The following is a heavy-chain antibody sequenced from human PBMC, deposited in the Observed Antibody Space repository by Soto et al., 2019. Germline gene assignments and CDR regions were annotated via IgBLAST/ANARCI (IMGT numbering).Heavy chain of an antibody. CDR3: AKEGDSYGPYYFDY. J-gene: IGHJ4*02. CDR1: GFTFSSYS. CDR2: ISSSTNYI. Sequence: EVQLVESGGGLVKPGGSLRLSCAASGFTFSSYSLNWVRQAPGKGLEWVSSISSSTNYIYYADLVKGRFTISRDNAKNSLYLQMNSLRAEDTAVYYCAKEGDSYGPYYFDYWGQGSLVTVSS. D-gene: IGHD5-18*01. V-gene: IGHV3-21*01.